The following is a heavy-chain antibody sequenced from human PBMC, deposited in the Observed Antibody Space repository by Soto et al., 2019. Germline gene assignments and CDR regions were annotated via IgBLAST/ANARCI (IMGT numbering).Heavy chain of an antibody. CDR1: GCTFSSYA. V-gene: IGHV1-2*02. CDR3: ARETQYYDFWSGYWGPDYYYYYGMDV. J-gene: IGHJ6*02. Sequence: GASVKVSCKASGCTFSSYAISWVRQAPGQGLEWMGGIIPISGSTNYAQKFQGRVTMTRDTSTSTAYMELSRLRSDDTAVYYCARETQYYDFWSGYWGPDYYYYYGMDVWGQGTTVTVSS. CDR2: IIPISGST. D-gene: IGHD3-3*01.